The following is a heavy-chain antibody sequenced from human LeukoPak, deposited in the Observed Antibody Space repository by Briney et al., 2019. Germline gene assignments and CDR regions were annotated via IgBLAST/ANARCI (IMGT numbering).Heavy chain of an antibody. J-gene: IGHJ4*02. Sequence: GGSLRLSCATSGFSFSSFWMSWVRQAPGKGLEWVSGINDDGGSTYYADSVKGRFTISRDNSRNTLYLQMNSLRADDTAVYYCAKEGHKHGIPYFDCWGQGALVTVSS. CDR1: GFSFSSFW. V-gene: IGHV3-23*01. CDR2: INDDGGST. D-gene: IGHD2-8*01. CDR3: AKEGHKHGIPYFDC.